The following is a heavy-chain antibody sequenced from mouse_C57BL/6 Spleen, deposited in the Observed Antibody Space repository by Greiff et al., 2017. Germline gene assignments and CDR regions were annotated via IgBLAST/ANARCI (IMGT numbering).Heavy chain of an antibody. Sequence: EVKLEESGPELVKPGDSVKISCKASGYSFTGYFMNWVMQSHGKSLEWIGRINPYNGDTFYNQKFKGKATLTVDKSSSTAHMELRSLTSEDSAVYYCARFITTVVATNYYAMDYWGQGTSVTVSS. CDR2: INPYNGDT. J-gene: IGHJ4*01. V-gene: IGHV1-20*01. CDR3: ARFITTVVATNYYAMDY. D-gene: IGHD1-1*01. CDR1: GYSFTGYF.